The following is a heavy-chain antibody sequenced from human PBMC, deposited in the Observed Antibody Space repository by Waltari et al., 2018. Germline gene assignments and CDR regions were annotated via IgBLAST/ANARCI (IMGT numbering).Heavy chain of an antibody. CDR2: IKQDGREK. CDR3: ARETWGGSYLDY. J-gene: IGHJ4*02. CDR1: GFTFSSYW. Sequence: EVQLVESGGGLVQPGGSLRLSCAASGFTFSSYWMSWVRQAPGKGLEWVANIKQDGREKYFVDSVKGRFTISRDNAKNSLYLQMNSLRAEGTAVYYCARETWGGSYLDYWGQGTLVTVSS. V-gene: IGHV3-7*01. D-gene: IGHD3-16*01.